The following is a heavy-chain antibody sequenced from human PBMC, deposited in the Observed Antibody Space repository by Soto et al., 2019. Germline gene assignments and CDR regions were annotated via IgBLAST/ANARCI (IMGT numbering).Heavy chain of an antibody. CDR2: IYSSGST. CDR1: GGSISYYY. D-gene: IGHD3-10*01. CDR3: ARDYGSGSYYTFDY. J-gene: IGHJ4*02. Sequence: SETLSLTCTVSGGSISYYYWNWIRQPAGKGLEWIGRIYSSGSTNYNPSLKSRVSMSIDTSKNQFSLKVRAVTAADTAVYYCARDYGSGSYYTFDYWGQGTQVTVSS. V-gene: IGHV4-4*07.